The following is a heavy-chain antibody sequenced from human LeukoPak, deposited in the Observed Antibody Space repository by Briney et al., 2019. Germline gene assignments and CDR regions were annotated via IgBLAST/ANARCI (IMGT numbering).Heavy chain of an antibody. CDR3: ARDVAARPRWFAP. J-gene: IGHJ5*02. V-gene: IGHV3-21*01. CDR2: ISSSSSYL. D-gene: IGHD6-6*01. CDR1: GFTFSSYS. Sequence: PGGSLRLSCAASGFTFSSYSMSWVRQAPGKGLEWVSFISSSSSYLYYADSVKGRFTISRDNAKNSLYLQMNSLRAEDTAVYYCARDVAARPRWFAPWGQGTLVTVSS.